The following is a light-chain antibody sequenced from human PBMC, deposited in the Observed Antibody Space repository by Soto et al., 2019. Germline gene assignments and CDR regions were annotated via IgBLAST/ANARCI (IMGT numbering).Light chain of an antibody. J-gene: IGLJ1*01. CDR2: LNDDGSH. CDR3: QTWGTGIQV. V-gene: IGLV4-69*01. Sequence: QLVLTQSPSASASLGASVKLTCTLSSGHNSYAIAWHQQQPEKGPRYLMKLNDDGSHIKGDGIPDRFSGSSSGAERYLIISSLQSEDEADYYCQTWGTGIQVFGTGTKLTVL. CDR1: SGHNSYA.